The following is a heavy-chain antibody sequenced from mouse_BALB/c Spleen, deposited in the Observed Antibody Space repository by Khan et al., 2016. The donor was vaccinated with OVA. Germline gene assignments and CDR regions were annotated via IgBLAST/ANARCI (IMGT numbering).Heavy chain of an antibody. D-gene: IGHD2-1*01. CDR1: GFTFSTFA. CDR3: ARSPYGNFAY. Sequence: VQLVESGGGLVKPGGSLKLSCAVSGFTFSTFAMSWVRQTPEKRLEWVATISSDGDYTFYPDIVTGRFTISRDNAKNTLYLQMSSLRSEDTAIYYCARSPYGNFAYWGQGTLVTVSA. J-gene: IGHJ3*01. V-gene: IGHV5-9-3*01. CDR2: ISSDGDYT.